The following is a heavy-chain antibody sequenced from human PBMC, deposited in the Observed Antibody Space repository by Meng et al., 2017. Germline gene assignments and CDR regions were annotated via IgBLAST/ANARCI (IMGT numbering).Heavy chain of an antibody. CDR3: ARAVYYYDRSGNIVYYFDY. CDR1: GGTFSSYA. Sequence: SVKVSCKASGGTFSSYAISWVRQAPGQELEWMGGIIPIFGTANYAQKFQGRVTITTDESTSTAYMELSSLRSEDTAVYYCARAVYYYDRSGNIVYYFDYWGQGTLVTVSS. J-gene: IGHJ4*02. D-gene: IGHD3-22*01. CDR2: IIPIFGTA. V-gene: IGHV1-69*05.